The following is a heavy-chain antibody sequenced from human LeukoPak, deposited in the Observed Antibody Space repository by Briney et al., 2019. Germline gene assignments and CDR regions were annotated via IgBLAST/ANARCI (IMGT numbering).Heavy chain of an antibody. J-gene: IGHJ3*02. CDR3: ARHAIYGSGSYGAFDI. CDR1: GGSISSYY. CDR2: IYYSGST. Sequence: SETLSLTCTVSGGSISSYYWSWIRQPPGKGLEWIGYIYYSGSTNYNPSLKSRVTISVDTSKNQFSLKLSSVTAADTAVYYCARHAIYGSGSYGAFDIWGQGTMVTVSS. V-gene: IGHV4-59*08. D-gene: IGHD3-10*01.